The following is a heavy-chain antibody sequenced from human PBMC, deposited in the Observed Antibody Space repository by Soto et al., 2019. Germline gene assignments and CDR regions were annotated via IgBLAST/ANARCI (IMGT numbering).Heavy chain of an antibody. Sequence: GASVNVSCKASGYTFTSYGISWVRQAPGQGLEWMGWISAYNGNTNYAQKLQGRVTMTTDTSTSTAYMELRSLRSDDTAVYYCATSHQDYGDPYWGQETLVTVSS. CDR1: GYTFTSYG. CDR3: ATSHQDYGDPY. CDR2: ISAYNGNT. V-gene: IGHV1-18*01. J-gene: IGHJ4*02. D-gene: IGHD4-17*01.